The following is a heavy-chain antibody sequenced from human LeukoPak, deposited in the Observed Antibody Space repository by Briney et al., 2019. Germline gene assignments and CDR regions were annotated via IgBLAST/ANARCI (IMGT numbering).Heavy chain of an antibody. V-gene: IGHV3-9*01. D-gene: IGHD2-2*01. Sequence: GGSLRLSCAASGFTFDDYAMHWVGQAPGKGLEWVSGISWNSGSIGYADSVKGRFTISRDNAKNSLYLQMNSLRAEDTALYYCAKATGVVVPAGGFDYWGQGTLVTVSS. CDR2: ISWNSGSI. J-gene: IGHJ4*02. CDR1: GFTFDDYA. CDR3: AKATGVVVPAGGFDY.